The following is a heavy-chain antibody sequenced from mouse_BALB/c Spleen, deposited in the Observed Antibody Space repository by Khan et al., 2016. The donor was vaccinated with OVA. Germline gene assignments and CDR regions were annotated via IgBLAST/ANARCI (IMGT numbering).Heavy chain of an antibody. D-gene: IGHD2-14*01. Sequence: QMQLEESGAELARPGASVKMSCKASGYTFTSYTIHWIKKRPGQGLEWIGYINPSNGYTNYNQKFKDKATLTTDKSSTTAYLQLSSLTSDVSAVYICVRDGAYHRNDGWFAYWGQGTLVTVSA. CDR3: VRDGAYHRNDGWFAY. V-gene: IGHV1-4*01. CDR1: GYTFTSYT. CDR2: INPSNGYT. J-gene: IGHJ3*01.